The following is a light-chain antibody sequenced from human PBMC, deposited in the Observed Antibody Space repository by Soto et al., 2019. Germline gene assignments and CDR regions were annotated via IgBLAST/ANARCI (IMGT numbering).Light chain of an antibody. V-gene: IGKV3-15*01. CDR2: DAS. CDR3: LQYSTWPPLYT. CDR1: QAVSSY. J-gene: IGKJ2*01. Sequence: EIVMTQSPAALSVSLGERVSLTFRASQAVSSYLAWYQQKPGQAPRPLISDASTRATDIPDRFSGSGSGTDFTLTISSLQSSDLAVYYCLQYSTWPPLYTFGQGTKLEIK.